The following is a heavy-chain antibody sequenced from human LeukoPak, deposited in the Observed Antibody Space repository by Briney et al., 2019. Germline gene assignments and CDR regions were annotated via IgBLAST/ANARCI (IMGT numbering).Heavy chain of an antibody. CDR2: IYYSGST. J-gene: IGHJ4*02. D-gene: IGHD3-3*01. CDR1: GGSISSYY. CDR3: ARGLRFLEWLSYFDY. Sequence: SETLSLTCTVSGGSISSYYWSWIRQPPGKGLEWIGYIYYSGSTNYNPSLKSRVTISVDTSKNQFSLKLSSVTAADTAVYYCARGLRFLEWLSYFDYWGQGTLVTVSS. V-gene: IGHV4-59*01.